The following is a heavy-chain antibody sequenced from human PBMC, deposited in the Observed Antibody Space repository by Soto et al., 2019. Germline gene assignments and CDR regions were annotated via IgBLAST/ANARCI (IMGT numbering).Heavy chain of an antibody. J-gene: IGHJ4*02. CDR1: GGSFSGYY. CDR3: ARGSSARDY. CDR2: INHSGST. Sequence: SETLSLTGAVYGGSFSGYYWSWIRQPPGKGLEWIGEINHSGSTNYNPSLKSRVTISVDTSKNQFSLKLSSVTAADTAVYYCARGSSARDYWGQGTLVTVSS. V-gene: IGHV4-34*01. D-gene: IGHD6-13*01.